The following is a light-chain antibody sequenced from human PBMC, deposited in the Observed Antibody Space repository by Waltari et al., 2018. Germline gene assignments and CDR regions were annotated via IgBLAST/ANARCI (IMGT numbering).Light chain of an antibody. J-gene: IGKJ5*01. CDR2: GAF. Sequence: EIVLTQSPGTLFLSPGESATPSCRASQSVSNNQLAWYQQRPGQAPRLVIYGAFARATAIPDRFSGTGSGTDFTLTISRLEPEDFAMYYCQQYGSSPLTFGQGTRLEIK. V-gene: IGKV3-20*01. CDR1: QSVSNNQ. CDR3: QQYGSSPLT.